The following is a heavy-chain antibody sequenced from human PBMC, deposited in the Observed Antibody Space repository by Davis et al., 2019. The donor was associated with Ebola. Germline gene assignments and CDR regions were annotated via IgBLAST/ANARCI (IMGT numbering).Heavy chain of an antibody. CDR1: GYTFTSYG. CDR2: IDCGSGNR. CDR3: AREVGETKLDQ. Sequence: ASVKVSCKASGYTFTSYGISWVRQAPGQGPEWMGWIDCGSGNRKYSPKFQGRVTLTADESTSTAYMELTNLRSDDTAVYYCAREVGETKLDQWGQGTLVTVSS. D-gene: IGHD1-26*01. J-gene: IGHJ4*02. V-gene: IGHV1-18*01.